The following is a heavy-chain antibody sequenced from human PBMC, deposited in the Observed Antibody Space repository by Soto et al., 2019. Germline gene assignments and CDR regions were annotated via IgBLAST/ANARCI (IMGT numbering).Heavy chain of an antibody. CDR2: IYSGGST. CDR3: ARDSPSSSWYGMDV. CDR1: GFTVSSNY. J-gene: IGHJ6*02. V-gene: IGHV3-53*01. Sequence: PGGSLRLSCAASGFTVSSNYMSWVRQAPGKGLEWVSVIYSGGSTYYADSVKGRFTISRDNSKNTLYLQMNSLRAEDTAVYYCARDSPSSSWYGMDVWGQGTTVTVSS. D-gene: IGHD6-13*01.